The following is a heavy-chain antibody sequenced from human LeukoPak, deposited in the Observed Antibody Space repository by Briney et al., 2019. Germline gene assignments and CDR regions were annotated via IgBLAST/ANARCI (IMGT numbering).Heavy chain of an antibody. CDR1: GYTFTSYG. Sequence: ASVTVSCKASGYTFTSYGISWVRQAPGQGLEWMGWISAYNGNTNYAQKLQGRVTMTTDTSTSTAYMELRSLRSDDTAVYYCARVSVTDYCSSTSCYPKPYYYYYYMDVWGKGTTVTVSS. D-gene: IGHD2-2*01. V-gene: IGHV1-18*01. CDR3: ARVSVTDYCSSTSCYPKPYYYYYYMDV. J-gene: IGHJ6*03. CDR2: ISAYNGNT.